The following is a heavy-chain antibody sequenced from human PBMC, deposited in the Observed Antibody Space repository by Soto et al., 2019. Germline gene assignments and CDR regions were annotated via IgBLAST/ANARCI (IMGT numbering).Heavy chain of an antibody. CDR1: GFPFSSYP. J-gene: IGHJ6*02. CDR3: ARDQGRKDYYYYGMDV. Sequence: XGSLRRSSAASGFPFSSYPMHWVRQAPGKGLEWVAVISYDGSNKYYADSVKGRFTISRDNSKNTLYLQMNSLRAEDTAVYYCARDQGRKDYYYYGMDVWGQGTTVTVSS. CDR2: ISYDGSNK. V-gene: IGHV3-30-3*01.